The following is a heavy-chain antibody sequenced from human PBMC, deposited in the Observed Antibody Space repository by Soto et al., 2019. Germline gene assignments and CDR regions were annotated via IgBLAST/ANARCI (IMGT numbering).Heavy chain of an antibody. CDR1: GYSFTRYG. CDR3: AMVDVYVTPSPQDV. J-gene: IGHJ6*02. Sequence: QVQLVQSRAEVKNPGASVKVSCKASGYSFTRYGIAWARQAPGQGLEWMGWINTYNGNTNYAQNLKGRVTLTTDTSMSTAYMELTSLRSNDTAIYYCAMVDVYVTPSPQDVWGQGTTVIVSS. V-gene: IGHV1-18*01. CDR2: INTYNGNT. D-gene: IGHD3-16*01.